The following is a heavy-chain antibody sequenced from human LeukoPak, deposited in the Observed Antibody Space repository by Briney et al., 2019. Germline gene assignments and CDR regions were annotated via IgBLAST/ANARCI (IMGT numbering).Heavy chain of an antibody. J-gene: IGHJ3*01. CDR2: IYPSDSDT. CDR1: GYKFAGYW. V-gene: IGHV5-51*01. CDR3: ARQNDFVYHF. Sequence: GESLKISCKGSGYKFAGYWIAWVRQLPGKGPEWMGVIYPSDSDTRYSPSFQGHVTFSADKSIRTAYLQWSSLEASDTAIYYRARQNDFVYHFWGQGTMVTVSS. D-gene: IGHD3-3*01.